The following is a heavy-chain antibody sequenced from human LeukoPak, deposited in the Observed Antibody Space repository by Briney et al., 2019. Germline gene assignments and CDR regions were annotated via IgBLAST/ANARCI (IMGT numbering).Heavy chain of an antibody. CDR1: GFTFSSYA. CDR2: VYYRGNT. J-gene: IGHJ4*02. Sequence: GSLRLSCAASGFTFSSYAMSWVRQPPGKGLEWIGSVYYRGNTYYNPSLKSRVTISVVTSKSQFSLRLNSVTAADTSVYYCARLWSGLRPPDYWGQGTLVTVSS. V-gene: IGHV4-39*01. CDR3: ARLWSGLRPPDY. D-gene: IGHD3-3*01.